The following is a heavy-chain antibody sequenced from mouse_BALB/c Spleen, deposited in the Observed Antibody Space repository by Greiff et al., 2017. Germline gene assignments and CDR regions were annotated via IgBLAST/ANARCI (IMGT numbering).Heavy chain of an antibody. Sequence: EVQLQQSGPELVKPGASVKLSCTASGFKIKDTYMHWVKQRSEQGLEWIGRIDPANGNTKYDPKFQGKATITADTSSNTAYLQLSSLTSEDTAVYYCALYYEWGQGTLVTVSA. CDR1: GFKIKDTY. CDR2: IDPANGNT. CDR3: ALYYE. D-gene: IGHD1-1*01. J-gene: IGHJ3*02. V-gene: IGHV14-3*02.